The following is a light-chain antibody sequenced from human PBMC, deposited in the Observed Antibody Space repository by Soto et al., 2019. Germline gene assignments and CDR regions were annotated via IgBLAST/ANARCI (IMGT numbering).Light chain of an antibody. CDR3: AALDDSLNVL. J-gene: IGLJ2*01. CDR1: SSNIGSNT. CDR2: SND. V-gene: IGLV1-44*01. Sequence: QAVVTQPPSASGTPGQRVTITCSGRSSNIGSNTVNWYQQLPGTAPKLLIYSNDQRPSGVPDRFSGSKSGTSASLAISGLQSEDEADYYCAALDDSLNVLFGGGTKVTVL.